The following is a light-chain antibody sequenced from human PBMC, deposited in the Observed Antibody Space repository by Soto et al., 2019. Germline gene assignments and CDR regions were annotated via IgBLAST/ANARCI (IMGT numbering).Light chain of an antibody. J-gene: IGKJ2*01. CDR1: QSVSSN. CDR2: GAS. V-gene: IGKV3-15*01. Sequence: EIVMTQYPATLSVSPGERATISCRASQSVSSNLAWYQQKPGQAPRLLIYGASTRATGIPARFSGSGSGTECTLTISSLQSEDFAVYYCQQYNNWPYTFGQGTKLEIK. CDR3: QQYNNWPYT.